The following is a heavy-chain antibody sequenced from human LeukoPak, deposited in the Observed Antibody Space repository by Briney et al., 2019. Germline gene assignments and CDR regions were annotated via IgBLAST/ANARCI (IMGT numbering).Heavy chain of an antibody. V-gene: IGHV3-23*01. CDR3: AKDQVATVTPECFDH. CDR1: GFTFSSYG. D-gene: IGHD4-17*01. Sequence: QTGGSLRLSCAASGFTFSSYGMSWVRQAPGKGLEWVSTVSGSGGSTYYADSVKGRFTISRDTSKNTLYLQMTSLRAGDTAVYYCAKDQVATVTPECFDHWGQGTLVTVSS. CDR2: VSGSGGST. J-gene: IGHJ4*02.